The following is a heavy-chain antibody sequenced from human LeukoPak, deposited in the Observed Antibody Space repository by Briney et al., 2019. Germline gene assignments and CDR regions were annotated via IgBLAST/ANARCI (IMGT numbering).Heavy chain of an antibody. CDR1: EFSFSDYS. D-gene: IGHD1-7*01. V-gene: IGHV3-48*01. CDR2: ISSRSTTI. J-gene: IGHJ4*02. Sequence: GGSLRLSCAGSEFSFSDYSMNWVRQAPGKGLEWVSYISSRSTTIYYADSVKGRFTISRDNAKNSLYLQMNSLRAEDTAVYYCARGYYNWNYAFVYWGQGTLVTVSS. CDR3: ARGYYNWNYAFVY.